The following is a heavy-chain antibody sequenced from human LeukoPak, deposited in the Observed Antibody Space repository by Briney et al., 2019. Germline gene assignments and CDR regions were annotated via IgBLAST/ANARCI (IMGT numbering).Heavy chain of an antibody. Sequence: PSETLSLTCTVSGGSISSSSYYWGWIRQPPGKGLEWIGSIYYSGSTYYNPSLKSRVTISVDTSKNQFSLKLSSVTAADTAVYYCARLEVYYDFWSGYPYYFDYWGQGTLVTVSS. CDR1: GGSISSSSYY. CDR2: IYYSGST. CDR3: ARLEVYYDFWSGYPYYFDY. D-gene: IGHD3-3*01. V-gene: IGHV4-39*01. J-gene: IGHJ4*02.